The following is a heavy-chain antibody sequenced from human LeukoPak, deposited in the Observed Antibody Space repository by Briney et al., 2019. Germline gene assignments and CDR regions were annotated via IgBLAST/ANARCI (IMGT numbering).Heavy chain of an antibody. V-gene: IGHV1-2*02. Sequence: ASVKASCKASVYTVTGYDVPWVRQSPGQGLECLGWINPNSSGTNYAQKFQGRVTMTRDTSISPAYMELSRLRSDDTAVYYCATSRDGYNIFDYWGQGTLVTVSS. CDR3: ATSRDGYNIFDY. CDR2: INPNSSGT. CDR1: VYTVTGYD. D-gene: IGHD5-24*01. J-gene: IGHJ4*02.